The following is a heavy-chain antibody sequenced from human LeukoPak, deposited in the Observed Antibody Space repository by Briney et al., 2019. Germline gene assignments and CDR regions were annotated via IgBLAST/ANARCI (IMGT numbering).Heavy chain of an antibody. CDR3: ARAKGDYYDSSLEGYYMDV. D-gene: IGHD3-22*01. CDR1: GGTFSSYA. J-gene: IGHJ6*03. CDR2: IIPILGTA. V-gene: IGHV1-69*05. Sequence: GSSVKVSCKASGGTFSSYAIRWVRQAPGQGLEWMGGIIPILGTANSAQKFQGRVTITTEESTSPDYMELRSLRSEDTAVYYCARAKGDYYDSSLEGYYMDVWGKGTMVTVSS.